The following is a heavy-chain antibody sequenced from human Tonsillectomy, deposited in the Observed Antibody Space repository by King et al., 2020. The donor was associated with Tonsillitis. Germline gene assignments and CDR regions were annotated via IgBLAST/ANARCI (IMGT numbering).Heavy chain of an antibody. V-gene: IGHV3-30*18. D-gene: IGHD3-10*01. J-gene: IGHJ6*02. CDR2: ISYDGSDK. CDR3: AKELPKSMVPVNGMDV. Sequence: VQLVESGGGVVQPGRSLRLSCAASGFTFSSYGMHWVRQAPGKGLEWVTVISYDGSDKYYADSVKGRFTISRDNSKSTLYLQMNSLRAEDTAIYYCAKELPKSMVPVNGMDVWGQGTTVTVSS. CDR1: GFTFSSYG.